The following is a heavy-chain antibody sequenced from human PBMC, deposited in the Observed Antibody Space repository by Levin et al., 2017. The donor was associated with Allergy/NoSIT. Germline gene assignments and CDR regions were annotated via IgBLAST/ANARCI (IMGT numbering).Heavy chain of an antibody. D-gene: IGHD3-3*01. J-gene: IGHJ4*02. V-gene: IGHV3-7*01. Sequence: GGSLRLSCAASGFTFSSYWMSWVRQAPGKGLEWVANIKEDGSEKYYVDSVKGRFTISRDNAKNSLYLQMNSLRAEDTAVYYCARRLRFFEWLPNLYYVDYWGQGNLVTVSS. CDR1: GFTFSSYW. CDR2: IKEDGSEK. CDR3: ARRLRFFEWLPNLYYVDY.